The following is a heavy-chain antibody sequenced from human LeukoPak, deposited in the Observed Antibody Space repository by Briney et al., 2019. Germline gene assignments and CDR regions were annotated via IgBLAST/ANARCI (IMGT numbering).Heavy chain of an antibody. J-gene: IGHJ4*02. CDR3: ARVPYGGNSIDC. D-gene: IGHD4-23*01. CDR2: IYSGGST. V-gene: IGHV3-66*01. CDR1: GFTVSSNY. Sequence: GGSLRLSCAASGFTVSSNYMTWVRQAPGKGLEWVSVIYSGGSTDYADSVKGRFAIARDNSRNTVHLQMNSLRVEDTAMYYCARVPYGGNSIDCWGQGTLVTVSS.